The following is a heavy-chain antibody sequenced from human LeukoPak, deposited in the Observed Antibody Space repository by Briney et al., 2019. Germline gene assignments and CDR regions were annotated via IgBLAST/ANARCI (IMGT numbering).Heavy chain of an antibody. CDR1: GFTFSSYA. CDR3: AKLRYFDWLSPRLNWFDP. V-gene: IGHV3-23*01. J-gene: IGHJ5*02. D-gene: IGHD3-9*01. CDR2: IGGSGGST. Sequence: GGSLRLSCAASGFTFSSYAMSWVRQAPGKGLEWVSAIGGSGGSTYYADSVKGRFTISRDNSKNTLYLQMNSLRAEDTAVYYCAKLRYFDWLSPRLNWFDPWGQGTLVTVSS.